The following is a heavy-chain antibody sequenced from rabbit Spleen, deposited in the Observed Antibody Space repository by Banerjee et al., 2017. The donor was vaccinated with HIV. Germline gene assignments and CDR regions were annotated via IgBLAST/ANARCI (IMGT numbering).Heavy chain of an antibody. J-gene: IGHJ4*01. CDR2: IDPLFGIT. CDR1: GFTLSSSY. D-gene: IGHD8-1*01. CDR3: ARDGAGGSYFAL. Sequence: EESGGGLVQPGGSLKLSCKASGFTLSSSYMNWVRQAPGKGLEWIGYIDPLFGITYYANWVNGRFSISRENAQNTVFLQMTSLTAADTATYFCARDGAGGSYFALWGPGTLVTVS. V-gene: IGHV1S7*01.